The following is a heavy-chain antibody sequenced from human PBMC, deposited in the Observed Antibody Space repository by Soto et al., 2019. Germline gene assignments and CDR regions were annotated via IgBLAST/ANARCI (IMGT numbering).Heavy chain of an antibody. J-gene: IGHJ4*02. D-gene: IGHD4-17*01. Sequence: GGSLRLSCAASGYTFSSYVMTWVRQAPGKGLEWVSSISGVGTSKFYADSVKGRFTISRDNSKNILYLRMDSLRAEDTAVYYCTKDLVTTITTLGHWGQGTLVTVSS. CDR1: GYTFSSYV. CDR2: ISGVGTSK. CDR3: TKDLVTTITTLGH. V-gene: IGHV3-23*01.